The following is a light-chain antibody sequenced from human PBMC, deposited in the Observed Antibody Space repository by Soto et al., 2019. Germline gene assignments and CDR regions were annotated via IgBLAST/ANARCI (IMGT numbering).Light chain of an antibody. V-gene: IGLV2-14*01. CDR3: SPYTSSSTLVV. CDR2: DVS. J-gene: IGLJ2*01. CDR1: SSDVGGYNY. Sequence: QSVLTQPASVSGSPGQSITISCTGTSSDVGGYNYVSWYQQHPGKAPKLMIYDVSNRPSGVSNRFSGSKSGNTASLTISGLQAEDEADYSYSPYTSSSTLVVFGGGTKVTVL.